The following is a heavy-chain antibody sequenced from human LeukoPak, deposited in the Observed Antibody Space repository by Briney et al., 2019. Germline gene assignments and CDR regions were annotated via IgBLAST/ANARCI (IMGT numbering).Heavy chain of an antibody. CDR1: GFTFSSYG. CDR3: ARSPLTRYWYESSFDHATFYYYRGV. Sequence: PGGSLRLSCAASGFTFSSYGMSWVRQAPGKGLEWVSAISGSGGSTYYADSVKGRFTISRDNAKNSLYLQMNSLRAEDTAFYYCARSPLTRYWYESSFDHATFYYYRGVWRKGTTVTV. J-gene: IGHJ6*03. D-gene: IGHD3-22*01. V-gene: IGHV3-23*01. CDR2: ISGSGGST.